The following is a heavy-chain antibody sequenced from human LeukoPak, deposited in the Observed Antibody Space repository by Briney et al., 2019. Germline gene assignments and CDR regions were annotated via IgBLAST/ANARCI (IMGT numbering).Heavy chain of an antibody. Sequence: GESLKISCKGSGYSFNSHWIGWVRQMPGKGLEWMGIFHPGDSESRYSPSFQGQVTISADKSISTAYLQWSSLKASDTAMYYCARRTGEYGMDVWGQGTTVTVSS. CDR2: FHPGDSES. V-gene: IGHV5-51*01. CDR3: ARRTGEYGMDV. CDR1: GYSFNSHW. J-gene: IGHJ6*02.